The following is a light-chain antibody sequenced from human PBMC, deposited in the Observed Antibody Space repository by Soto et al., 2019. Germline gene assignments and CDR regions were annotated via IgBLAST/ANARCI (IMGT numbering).Light chain of an antibody. CDR3: QQYKNYWT. CDR1: QSISYW. Sequence: DIQMTQSPSTLSASVGDRVTITCRASQSISYWLAWYQQKPGKAPNLLIYKASSLESGVPSRFSGSGSGTEFTLTISSLQPDDFATYYCQQYKNYWTFGQGTKVEIK. J-gene: IGKJ1*01. CDR2: KAS. V-gene: IGKV1-5*03.